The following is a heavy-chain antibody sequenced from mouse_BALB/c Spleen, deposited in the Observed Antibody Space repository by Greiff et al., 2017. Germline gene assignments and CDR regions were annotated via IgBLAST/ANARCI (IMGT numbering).Heavy chain of an antibody. J-gene: IGHJ2*01. CDR1: GFTFSSYT. CDR3: ARSGAYYYGLFDY. CDR2: ISSGGGNT. V-gene: IGHV5-9*03. D-gene: IGHD1-1*01. Sequence: EVKLVESGGGLVKPGGSLKLSCAASGFTFSSYTMSWVRQTPEKRLEWVATISSGGGNTYYPDSVKGRFTISRDNAKNNLYLQMSSLRSEDTALYYCARSGAYYYGLFDYWGQGTTLTVSS.